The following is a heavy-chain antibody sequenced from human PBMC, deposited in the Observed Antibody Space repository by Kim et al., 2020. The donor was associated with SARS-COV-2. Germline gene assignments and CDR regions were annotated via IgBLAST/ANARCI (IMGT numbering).Heavy chain of an antibody. Sequence: SETLSLTCAVSGGSISSSNWWSWVRQPPGKGLEWIGEIYHSGSTNYNPSLKSRVTISVDKSKNQFSLKLSSVTAADTAVYYCARDEYSSSASPLYFDYWGQGTLVTVSS. CDR2: IYHSGST. D-gene: IGHD6-6*01. CDR1: GGSISSSNW. V-gene: IGHV4-4*02. J-gene: IGHJ4*02. CDR3: ARDEYSSSASPLYFDY.